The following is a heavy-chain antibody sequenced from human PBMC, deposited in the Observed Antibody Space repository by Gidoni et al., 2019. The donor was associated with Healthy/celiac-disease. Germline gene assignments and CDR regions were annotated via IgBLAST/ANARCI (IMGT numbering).Heavy chain of an antibody. D-gene: IGHD3-22*01. CDR2: ISYDGSNK. CDR1: GFTFSSDA. Sequence: QVQLVESGGGVVQPGRSLGLSCAASGFTFSSDAMHWVRQAPGKGLEWGAVISYDGSNKYYADSVKGRFTISRDNSKNTLYLQMNSLRAEDTAVYYCARGKTKDSIFDYWGQGTLVTVSS. CDR3: ARGKTKDSIFDY. J-gene: IGHJ4*02. V-gene: IGHV3-30-3*01.